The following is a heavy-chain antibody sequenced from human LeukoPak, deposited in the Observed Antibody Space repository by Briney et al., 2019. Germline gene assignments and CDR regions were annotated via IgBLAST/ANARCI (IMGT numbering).Heavy chain of an antibody. CDR1: GDSVTGYF. V-gene: IGHV4-59*02. Sequence: SETLSLTCTDFGDSVTGYFLNWVRQPPGKGLEWIVHIYKIVTTNYNPSLKSRLTIPADASKDQFSLQLRSGTPADRAGTYGVIRVAWQPDYWGQGALVTVSS. CDR2: IYKIVTT. CDR3: VIRVAWQPDY. J-gene: IGHJ4*02. D-gene: IGHD2-8*01.